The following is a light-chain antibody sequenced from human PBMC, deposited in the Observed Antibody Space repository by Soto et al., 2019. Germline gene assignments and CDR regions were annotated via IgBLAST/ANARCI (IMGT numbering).Light chain of an antibody. CDR1: RSNIGSNT. CDR3: AAWDDSLSGPV. J-gene: IGLJ2*01. V-gene: IGLV1-44*01. CDR2: SSN. Sequence: QSVLTQPPSASGTPGQRVTVSCSGSRSNIGSNTVNWYQQFPGTAPKLLIYSSNQRPSGVTDRFSGSKSGTSASLAISGLQSEDEADYYCAAWDDSLSGPVFGGGTSSPS.